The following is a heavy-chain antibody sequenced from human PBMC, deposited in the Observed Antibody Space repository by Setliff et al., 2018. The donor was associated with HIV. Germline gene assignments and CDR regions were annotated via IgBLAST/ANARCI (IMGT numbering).Heavy chain of an antibody. CDR1: GGSISSFSYS. Sequence: SDPLSLTCTVSGGSISSFSYSWAWIRQSPGKGLEGIGNGYHSGGTDYDPSLRSRVSISVDTSTNQFPLSLAPVTAAYTAVPYCTRRFEKWLAFDYWGQGTLVTVSS. J-gene: IGHJ4*02. V-gene: IGHV4-39*01. CDR3: TRRFEKWLAFDY. D-gene: IGHD6-19*01. CDR2: GYHSGGT.